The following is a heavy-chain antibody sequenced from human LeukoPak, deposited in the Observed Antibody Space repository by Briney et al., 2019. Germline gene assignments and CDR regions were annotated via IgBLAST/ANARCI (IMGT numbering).Heavy chain of an antibody. CDR3: ARGIGLLFDYYYGMDV. V-gene: IGHV3-7*01. CDR2: IKHDGDEK. Sequence: GGSLRLSCGGSGFAFRNNWMTWVRQAPGKGLEWVANIKHDGDEKYYMNSVKGRFTISRDNAKNSLYLQMNSLRVEDTAVYYCARGIGLLFDYYYGMDVWGQGTTVTVSS. J-gene: IGHJ6*02. D-gene: IGHD2-21*02. CDR1: GFAFRNNW.